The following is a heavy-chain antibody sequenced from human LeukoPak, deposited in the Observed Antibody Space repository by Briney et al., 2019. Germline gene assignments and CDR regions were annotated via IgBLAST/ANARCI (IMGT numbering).Heavy chain of an antibody. CDR2: IYTSGST. J-gene: IGHJ4*02. CDR1: GGSISSYY. V-gene: IGHV4-4*07. CDR3: ASICGGSCYPPFDY. D-gene: IGHD2-15*01. Sequence: SQTLSLTCTVSGGSISSYYWSWIRQPAGKGLEWIGRIYTSGSTNYNPSLKSRVTMSVDTSKNQFSLKLSSVTAADTAVYYCASICGGSCYPPFDYWGQGTLVTVSS.